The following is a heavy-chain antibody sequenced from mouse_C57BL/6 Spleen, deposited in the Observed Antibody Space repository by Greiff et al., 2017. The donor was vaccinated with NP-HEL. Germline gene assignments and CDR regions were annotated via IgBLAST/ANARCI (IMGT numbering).Heavy chain of an antibody. D-gene: IGHD1-1*01. J-gene: IGHJ4*01. CDR1: GYTFTSYW. CDR3: ARSPSTTVVADYYAMDY. CDR2: IDPSDSST. V-gene: IGHV1-50*01. Sequence: QVQLQQPGAELVTPGASVKLSCKASGYTFTSYWMQWVTQRPGQGLEWIGEIDPSDSSTNYNQKFKGKATLTVDTSSSTAYMQLRSLTSEDSAVYYCARSPSTTVVADYYAMDYWGQGTSVTVSS.